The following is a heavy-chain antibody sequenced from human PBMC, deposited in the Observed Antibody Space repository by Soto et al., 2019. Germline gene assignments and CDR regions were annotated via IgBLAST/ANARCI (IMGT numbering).Heavy chain of an antibody. CDR1: GFTFNTYA. CDR2: ITPDGTEQ. CDR3: AKRGILGAQGMAYFDL. V-gene: IGHV3-30*18. J-gene: IGHJ2*01. Sequence: QVQLMESGGGVVQPGRSLRLSCAASGFTFNTYAMHWVRQAPGKGLEWVAVITPDGTEQHYADSVKGRFTISRDNSKNTLYLQMNSLGLEDMSIYHCAKRGILGAQGMAYFDLWGRGTLVTVSS. D-gene: IGHD1-26*01.